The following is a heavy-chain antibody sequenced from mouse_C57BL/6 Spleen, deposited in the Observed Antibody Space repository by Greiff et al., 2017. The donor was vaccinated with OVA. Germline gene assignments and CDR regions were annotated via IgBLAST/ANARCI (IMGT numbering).Heavy chain of an antibody. Sequence: QVQLKESGPELVKPGASVKISCKASGYAFSSSWLNWVKQRPGKGLEWIGRIYPGDGDTNYNGKFKGKATLTADKSSSTAYMQLSSLTSEDSAVYFCARKGGYYGVFDYWGQGTTLTVSS. CDR1: GYAFSSSW. V-gene: IGHV1-82*01. CDR3: ARKGGYYGVFDY. D-gene: IGHD1-1*01. CDR2: IYPGDGDT. J-gene: IGHJ2*01.